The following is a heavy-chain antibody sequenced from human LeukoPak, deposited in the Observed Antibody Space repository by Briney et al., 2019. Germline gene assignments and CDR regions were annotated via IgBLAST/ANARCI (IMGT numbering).Heavy chain of an antibody. CDR2: FDPEDGET. V-gene: IGHV1-24*01. CDR3: ATVYYYYGSSGTRFDY. J-gene: IGHJ4*02. CDR1: GYTLTELS. Sequence: ASVKVSRKVSGYTLTELSMHWVRQAPGKGLEWMGGFDPEDGETIYAQKFQGRVTMTEDTSTDTAYMELSSLRSEDTAVYYCATVYYYYGSSGTRFDYWGQGTLVTVSS. D-gene: IGHD3-22*01.